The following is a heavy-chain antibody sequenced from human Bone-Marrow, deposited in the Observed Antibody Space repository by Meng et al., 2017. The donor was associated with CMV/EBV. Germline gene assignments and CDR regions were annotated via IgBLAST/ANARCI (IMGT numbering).Heavy chain of an antibody. CDR3: ASGLAGYCSSTSCSYYFDY. CDR1: GGSISSSSYY. J-gene: IGHJ4*02. D-gene: IGHD2-2*01. V-gene: IGHV4-39*07. Sequence: SETLSLTCTVSGGSISSSSYYWGWIRQPPGKGLEWIGSIYYSGSTYYNPSLKSRVTISLDTSKNQFSLKLSSVTAADTAVYYCASGLAGYCSSTSCSYYFDYWGQGTLVTVSS. CDR2: IYYSGST.